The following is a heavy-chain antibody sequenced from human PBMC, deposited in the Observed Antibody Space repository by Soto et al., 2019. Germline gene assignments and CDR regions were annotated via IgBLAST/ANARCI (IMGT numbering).Heavy chain of an antibody. CDR2: INHSGSA. J-gene: IGHJ4*02. CDR3: ARGLITWSQYSGGWYYFDS. Sequence: QVQLQQSGAGLLKPSETLSLTCDVYGGSFSGYIWTWIRQTPGKGLQWIGQINHSGSANYNPSLKGRVTISVHTSNSQFSLELSSVTAADTAVYYCARGLITWSQYSGGWYYFDSWGQGTQVTVSS. D-gene: IGHD6-19*01. CDR1: GGSFSGYI. V-gene: IGHV4-34*01.